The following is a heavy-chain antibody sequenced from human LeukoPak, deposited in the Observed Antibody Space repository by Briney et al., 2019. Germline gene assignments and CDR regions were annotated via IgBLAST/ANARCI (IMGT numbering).Heavy chain of an antibody. V-gene: IGHV3-21*01. J-gene: IGHJ6*02. D-gene: IGHD5-18*01. CDR3: ARVSGSDRGYSYGGGYYYYYGMDV. CDR1: RFAFSSYS. CDR2: ISSSSSYI. Sequence: GGSLRLSCAASRFAFSSYSMNWVRQAPGKGLERVSSISSSSSYIYYADSVKGRFTISRDNAKNSLYLQMNSLRAEDTAVYYCARVSGSDRGYSYGGGYYYYYGMDVWGQGTTVTVSS.